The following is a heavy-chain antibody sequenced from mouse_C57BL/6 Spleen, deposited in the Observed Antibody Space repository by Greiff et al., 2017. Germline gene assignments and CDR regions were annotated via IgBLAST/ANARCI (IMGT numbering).Heavy chain of an antibody. CDR2: IDPSDSYT. V-gene: IGHV1-59*01. CDR3: ARETTKHAMDY. Sequence: QVQLQQPGAELVRPGTSVKLSCKASGYTFTSYWMHWVKQRPGQGLEWIGVIDPSDSYTNYNQKFKGKATLTVDTSSSTAYMQLSSLTSEDSAVYYCARETTKHAMDYWGQGTSVTVSS. J-gene: IGHJ4*01. D-gene: IGHD5-5*01. CDR1: GYTFTSYW.